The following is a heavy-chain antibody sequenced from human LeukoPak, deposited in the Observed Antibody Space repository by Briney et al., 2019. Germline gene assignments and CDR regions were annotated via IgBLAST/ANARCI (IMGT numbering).Heavy chain of an antibody. V-gene: IGHV3-20*04. CDR2: INWNGGST. Sequence: GGSLRLSCAASGFTFDDYGMSWVRQAPGKGLEWVSGINWNGGSTGYADSVKGRFTISRDNAKNSLYLQMNSLRAEDTALYYCAGGVAGTPEYYFDYWGQGTLVTVSS. D-gene: IGHD6-19*01. J-gene: IGHJ4*02. CDR3: AGGVAGTPEYYFDY. CDR1: GFTFDDYG.